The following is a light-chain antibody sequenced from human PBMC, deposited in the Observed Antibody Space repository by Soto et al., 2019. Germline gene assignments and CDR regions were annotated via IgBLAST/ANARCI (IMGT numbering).Light chain of an antibody. CDR2: GAS. Sequence: EIVMTQSPATLSVSPGERATLSCRASQSVSTNIAWYQQKPRQAPRLLISGASTRATGVPARFSGSGSGTEFPLTISSLQSEHFAVYYCQQYNYLSTFGQGTKLEIK. V-gene: IGKV3-15*01. CDR3: QQYNYLST. CDR1: QSVSTN. J-gene: IGKJ2*01.